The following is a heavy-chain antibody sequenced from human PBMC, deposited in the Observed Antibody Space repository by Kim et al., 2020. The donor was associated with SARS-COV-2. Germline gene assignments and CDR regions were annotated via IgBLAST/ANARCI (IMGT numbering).Heavy chain of an antibody. Sequence: DYAVSVKSRITINPDTSKTQFSLQLNSVTPEDTAVYYCARGTDYMSIDYWGQGTLVTVSS. V-gene: IGHV6-1*01. CDR3: ARGTDYMSIDY. J-gene: IGHJ4*02. D-gene: IGHD2-2*02.